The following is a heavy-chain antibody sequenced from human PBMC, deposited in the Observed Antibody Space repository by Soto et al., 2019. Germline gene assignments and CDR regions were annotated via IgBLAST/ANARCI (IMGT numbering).Heavy chain of an antibody. J-gene: IGHJ4*02. V-gene: IGHV3-30*18. D-gene: IGHD6-19*01. CDR2: ISYDGSNK. CDR3: AKAQLSFSVAANFDN. CDR1: GSTFSGYG. Sequence: QVQLVESGGGVVQPGRSLRLSCAASGSTFSGYGMHWVRQAPGKGLEWVAVISYDGSNKYYADSVKGRFTISRDNSIHTLYLQMNSLRADDTAIYYCAKAQLSFSVAANFDNWGQGTLVTVSS.